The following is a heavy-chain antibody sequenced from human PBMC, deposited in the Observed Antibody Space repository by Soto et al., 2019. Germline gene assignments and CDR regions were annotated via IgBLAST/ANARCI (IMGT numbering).Heavy chain of an antibody. CDR3: ARDGSLGPAV. Sequence: EVRLEEAGGGFVQPGGSLRVSCSGSGFIFSSFWMHWVRQGPGKGLEWVSRINGDGASLAYAVSVKGRFSISRDYVKNTLHLQMISLGADVTAVYFCARDGSLGPAVWGRGTTVTVSS. J-gene: IGHJ6*02. CDR1: GFIFSSFW. V-gene: IGHV3-74*03. D-gene: IGHD3-10*01. CDR2: INGDGASL.